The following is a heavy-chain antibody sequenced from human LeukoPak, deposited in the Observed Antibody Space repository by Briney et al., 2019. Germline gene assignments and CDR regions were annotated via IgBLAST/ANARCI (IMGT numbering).Heavy chain of an antibody. J-gene: IGHJ4*02. Sequence: GGSLRLSCAASGFTFSSYSMNWVRQAPGKGLEWVSSISSSSSYIYYADSVKGRFTISRDNAKNSRYLQMNSLRAEDTAVYYCARDEGSSENWNYAQYWGQGTLVTVSS. CDR2: ISSSSSYI. D-gene: IGHD1-7*01. V-gene: IGHV3-21*01. CDR3: ARDEGSSENWNYAQY. CDR1: GFTFSSYS.